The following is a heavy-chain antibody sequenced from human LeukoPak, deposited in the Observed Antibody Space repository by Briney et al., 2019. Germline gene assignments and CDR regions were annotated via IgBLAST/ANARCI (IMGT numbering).Heavy chain of an antibody. J-gene: IGHJ4*02. Sequence: ASVKVSCKASGYTFTSYGISWVRQAPGQGLEWMGWISGYNANTNYAQKLQGRVTMTTDTSTSTAYMELRSLRSDDTAVYYCARDRSCSSTSCYAELDYWGQGTLVTVSS. V-gene: IGHV1-18*01. CDR3: ARDRSCSSTSCYAELDY. CDR2: ISGYNANT. D-gene: IGHD2-2*01. CDR1: GYTFTSYG.